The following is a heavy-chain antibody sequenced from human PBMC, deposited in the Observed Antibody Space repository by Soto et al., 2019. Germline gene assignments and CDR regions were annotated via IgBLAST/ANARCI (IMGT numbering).Heavy chain of an antibody. CDR2: ISVENAMP. Sequence: ASVKVSCKASGYTFRNHGISWVRQAPGPGLERVGWISVENAMPKYLENFQGRVTMTADTATTTVYMELRRLTSDDTAVFYCARGGGGSYYESTTLYSASADEWGR. D-gene: IGHD1-26*01. J-gene: IGHJ2*01. V-gene: IGHV1-18*01. CDR1: GYTFRNHG. CDR3: ARGGGGSYYESTTLYSASADE.